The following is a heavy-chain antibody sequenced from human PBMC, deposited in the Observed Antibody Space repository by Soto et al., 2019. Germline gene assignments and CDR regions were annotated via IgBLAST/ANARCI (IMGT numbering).Heavy chain of an antibody. Sequence: ASVKVSCKASGYTFTGYYMHWVRQAPGQGLEWMGWINPNSGGTNYAQKFQGWVTMTRDTSISTAYMELSRLRSDDTAVYYCARSTNVVVVAATQKQDYYYYGMDVWGQGTTVTVSS. CDR2: INPNSGGT. J-gene: IGHJ6*02. D-gene: IGHD2-15*01. V-gene: IGHV1-2*04. CDR3: ARSTNVVVVAATQKQDYYYYGMDV. CDR1: GYTFTGYY.